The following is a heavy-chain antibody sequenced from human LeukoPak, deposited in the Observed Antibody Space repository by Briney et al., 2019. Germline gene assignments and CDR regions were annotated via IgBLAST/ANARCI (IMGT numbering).Heavy chain of an antibody. CDR3: AKDASGIAVAGTFDY. Sequence: GGSLRLSCAASGFTFSRDWMHWVRQAPGKGLVWVSGISWNSGSIGYADSVKGRFTISRDNAKNSLYLQMNSLRAEDTALYYCAKDASGIAVAGTFDYWGQGTLVTVSS. CDR1: GFTFSRDW. J-gene: IGHJ4*02. CDR2: ISWNSGSI. V-gene: IGHV3-9*01. D-gene: IGHD6-19*01.